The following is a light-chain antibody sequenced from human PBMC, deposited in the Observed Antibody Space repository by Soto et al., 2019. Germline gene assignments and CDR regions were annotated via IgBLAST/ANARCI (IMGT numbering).Light chain of an antibody. V-gene: IGLV2-14*03. J-gene: IGLJ1*01. CDR2: DVS. Sequence: QSALTQPASVSGSPGQSITISCTGTSSDVGGYDFVSWYQHHPGKAPRLMIYDVSHRPSGVSDRFSASKSGNTASLTISGLQAEDEADYYCSSYTNSGVFGTGTKLTVL. CDR3: SSYTNSGV. CDR1: SSDVGGYDF.